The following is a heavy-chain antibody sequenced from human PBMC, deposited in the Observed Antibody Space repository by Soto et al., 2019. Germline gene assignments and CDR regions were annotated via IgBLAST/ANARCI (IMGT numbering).Heavy chain of an antibody. V-gene: IGHV3-7*01. Sequence: EVQLVQSGGGLVQPGGSLRLSCTPSGITLSYWMRWVRQAPGKGLEWVANIKEEGSEIQYVDSVKGRFTISRDTAKNPLYLEMNSLRVEDTAVYYCASPRAVTSGWDRWGRGTLVTVSS. D-gene: IGHD4-17*01. CDR1: GITLSYW. CDR3: ASPRAVTSGWDR. CDR2: IKEEGSEI. J-gene: IGHJ5*02.